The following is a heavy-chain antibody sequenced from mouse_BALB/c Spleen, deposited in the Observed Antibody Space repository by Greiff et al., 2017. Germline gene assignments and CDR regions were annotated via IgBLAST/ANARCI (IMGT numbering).Heavy chain of an antibody. CDR3: ARHPFDY. CDR2: ISSGGSYT. V-gene: IGHV5-9-3*01. J-gene: IGHJ2*01. CDR1: GFTFSSYA. Sequence: DVKLVESGGGLVKPGGSLKLSCAASGFTFSSYAMSWVRQTPEKRLEWVATISSGGSYTYYPDSVKGRFTISRDNAKNTLYLQMSSLRSEDTAMYYCARHPFDYWGQGTTLTVSS.